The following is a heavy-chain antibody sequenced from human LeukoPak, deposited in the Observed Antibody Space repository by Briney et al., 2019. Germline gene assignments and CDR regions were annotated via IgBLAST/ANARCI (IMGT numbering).Heavy chain of an antibody. CDR1: GFTFRSYA. D-gene: IGHD6-13*01. Sequence: PGRSLRLSCAGSGFTFRSYAMHWVRQAPGKGLEWVAVISYDGSNKYYADSVKGRFTISRDNSKNTLYLQMNSLRAEDTAVYYCAREAAAGFDYWGQGTLVTVSS. J-gene: IGHJ4*02. V-gene: IGHV3-30*01. CDR3: AREAAAGFDY. CDR2: ISYDGSNK.